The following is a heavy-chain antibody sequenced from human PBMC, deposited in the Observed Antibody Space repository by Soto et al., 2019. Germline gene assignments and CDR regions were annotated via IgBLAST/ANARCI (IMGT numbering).Heavy chain of an antibody. J-gene: IGHJ4*02. D-gene: IGHD5-18*01. V-gene: IGHV3-33*01. CDR2: IWLDGSNK. Sequence: QVQLVESGGVVVQPGRSLRLSCAASGFTFSSYGMHWVRQAPGKGLEWVAVIWLDGSNKYYADSVKGRFAISRDNYKNTLYLQMNSLRAADKAVYYCARGLWSFDYWGQGNLVTVSS. CDR1: GFTFSSYG. CDR3: ARGLWSFDY.